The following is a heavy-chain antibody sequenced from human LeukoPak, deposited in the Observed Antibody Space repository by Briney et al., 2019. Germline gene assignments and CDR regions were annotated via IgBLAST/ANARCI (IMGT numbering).Heavy chain of an antibody. CDR3: ARLDTAMVGY. CDR1: GGSISSSSYY. V-gene: IGHV4-39*01. D-gene: IGHD5-18*01. J-gene: IGHJ4*02. Sequence: PSETLSLTCTVSGGSISSSSYYWGWIRQPPGKGLEWIGSIYYSGSTYYNPSLKSRVTISVDTSKNQFSPKLSSVTAADTAVYYCARLDTAMVGYWGQGTLVTVSS. CDR2: IYYSGST.